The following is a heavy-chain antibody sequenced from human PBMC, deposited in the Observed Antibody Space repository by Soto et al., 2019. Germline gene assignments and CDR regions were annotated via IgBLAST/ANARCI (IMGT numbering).Heavy chain of an antibody. D-gene: IGHD2-2*01. CDR1: GYTFTSYG. Sequence: QVQLVQSGAEVKKPGASVKVSCKASGYTFTSYGISWVRQAPGQGLEWLGWISASIGKTYYTQNLQGRATMTTDTSTTTAYMELRSLRFDDTAVYYCARDRDCSSTSCSDYYYGMDVWGHGTTVTVSS. V-gene: IGHV1-18*01. CDR2: ISASIGKT. CDR3: ARDRDCSSTSCSDYYYGMDV. J-gene: IGHJ6*02.